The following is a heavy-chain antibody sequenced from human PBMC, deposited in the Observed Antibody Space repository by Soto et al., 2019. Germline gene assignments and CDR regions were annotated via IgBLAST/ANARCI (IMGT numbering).Heavy chain of an antibody. J-gene: IGHJ4*02. CDR1: SYTFTNYG. V-gene: IGHV1-18*01. CDR2: ISTSRGNT. Sequence: ASVKVSCKASSYTFTNYGISWVRQAPGQGLEWMGWISTSRGNTNYAQNLQDRVTMTADTSTSTAYMGRGSWLFDDTAFFYGARDIEGWGGGAPYWGKGPRVTVP. D-gene: IGHD3-16*01. CDR3: ARDIEGWGGGAPY.